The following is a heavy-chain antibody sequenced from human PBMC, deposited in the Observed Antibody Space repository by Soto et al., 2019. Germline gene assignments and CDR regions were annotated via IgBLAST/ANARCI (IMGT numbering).Heavy chain of an antibody. CDR2: TYYRSKWYN. V-gene: IGHV6-1*01. Sequence: PSNTLSLTCAICGESVSANRGAWNWIRQSPSRGLEWLGRTYYRSKWYNDYAVSVKSRITINPATSKNQFSLQLNSVTPEDTAVYYCARQDSDSSRYRGLDVWGQGTTVTV. J-gene: IGHJ6*02. CDR1: GESVSANRGA. D-gene: IGHD6-6*01. CDR3: ARQDSDSSRYRGLDV.